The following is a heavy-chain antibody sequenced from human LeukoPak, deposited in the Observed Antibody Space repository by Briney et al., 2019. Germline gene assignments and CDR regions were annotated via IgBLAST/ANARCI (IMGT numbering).Heavy chain of an antibody. CDR3: ARDPTAGDGY. CDR1: GYTFTGYY. Sequence: ASVEVSCKASGYTFTGYYMHWVRQAPGQGLEWMGWVNLNSGGTNYAQKFQGRVTMTRDTSISTAYMELSRLRSDDTAVYYCARDPTAGDGYWGQGTLVTVSS. D-gene: IGHD2-21*02. CDR2: VNLNSGGT. J-gene: IGHJ4*02. V-gene: IGHV1-2*02.